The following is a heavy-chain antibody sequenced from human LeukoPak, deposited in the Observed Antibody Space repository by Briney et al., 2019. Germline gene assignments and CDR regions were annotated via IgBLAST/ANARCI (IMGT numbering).Heavy chain of an antibody. V-gene: IGHV1-69*06. D-gene: IGHD3-10*01. CDR2: IIPIFGTA. CDR1: GYTFTSYG. Sequence: SVKVSCKASGYTFTSYGISWVRQAPGQGLEWMGGIIPIFGTANYAQKFQGRVTITADKSTSTAYMELSSLRAEDTAVYYCARDIRRLDDSGSYYQYYYYYYMDVWGKGTTVTISS. CDR3: ARDIRRLDDSGSYYQYYYYYYMDV. J-gene: IGHJ6*03.